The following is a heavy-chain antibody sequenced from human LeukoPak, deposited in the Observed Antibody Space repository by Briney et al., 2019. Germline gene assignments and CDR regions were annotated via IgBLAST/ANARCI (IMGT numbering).Heavy chain of an antibody. Sequence: PSETLSLTCAVYGGSFSGYYWGWIRQPPGKGLEWIGEINHSGSTNYNPSLKSRVTISVDKSKNQFSLKLSSVTAADTAVYYCARDKGSGYSYGYSAFDIWGQGTMVTVSS. CDR3: ARDKGSGYSYGYSAFDI. CDR2: INHSGST. CDR1: GGSFSGYY. V-gene: IGHV4-34*01. D-gene: IGHD5-18*01. J-gene: IGHJ3*02.